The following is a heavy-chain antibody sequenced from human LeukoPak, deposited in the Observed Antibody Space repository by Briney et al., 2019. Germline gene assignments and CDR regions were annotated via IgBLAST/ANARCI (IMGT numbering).Heavy chain of an antibody. CDR3: ARSRLHPIIFDY. CDR1: GGSFSGYY. CDR2: INHSGST. D-gene: IGHD5-24*01. Sequence: SETLSPTCAVHGGSFSGYYWSWIRQPPGKGLEWIGEINHSGSTNYNPSLKSRVTISVDASKNQFSLKLSSVTAADTAVYYCARSRLHPIIFDYWGQGALVTVSS. J-gene: IGHJ4*02. V-gene: IGHV4-34*01.